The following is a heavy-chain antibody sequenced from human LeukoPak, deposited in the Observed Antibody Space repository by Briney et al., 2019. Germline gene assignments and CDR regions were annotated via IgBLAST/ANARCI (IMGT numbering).Heavy chain of an antibody. D-gene: IGHD6-19*01. V-gene: IGHV3-7*01. CDR3: ARQWLGSSLVY. J-gene: IGHJ4*02. Sequence: PGGSLRLSCAASGFTFSSYWMSWVCQAPGKGLEWVANIKQDGSEKYYVDSVKGRFTISRDNAKNSLYLQMNSLRAEDTAVYYCARQWLGSSLVYWREGSLVTVSS. CDR2: IKQDGSEK. CDR1: GFTFSSYW.